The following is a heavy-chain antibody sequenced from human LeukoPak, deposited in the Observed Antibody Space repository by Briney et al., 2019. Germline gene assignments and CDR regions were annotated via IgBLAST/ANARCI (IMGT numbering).Heavy chain of an antibody. V-gene: IGHV4-34*01. J-gene: IGHJ4*02. Sequence: SETLSLTCAVYGGSFSGYYWSWIRQPPGKGLEWIGEINHSGSTNYNPSLKSRVTISVDTSKNQFSLKLSSVTAADTAVYYCARGLTRIAEAGRREYYFDYWGQGTLVTVSS. CDR2: INHSGST. CDR3: ARGLTRIAEAGRREYYFDY. CDR1: GGSFSGYY. D-gene: IGHD6-13*01.